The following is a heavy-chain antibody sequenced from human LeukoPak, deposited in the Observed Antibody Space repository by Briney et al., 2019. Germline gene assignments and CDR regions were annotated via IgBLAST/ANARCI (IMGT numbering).Heavy chain of an antibody. CDR1: GGSFQSFY. J-gene: IGHJ6*03. D-gene: IGHD2-2*01. CDR2: IDHIGRT. CDR3: ARPIDCSSTICTGPMDV. V-gene: IGHV4-34*01. Sequence: SETLSLTCAVYGGSFQSFYWTWVRQFAGRGLEWIGEIDHIGRTKYNPPLKSRLTISIDRSKNQFSLRLASVTAADTAVYFCARPIDCSSTICTGPMDVWGGGTTVTVSS.